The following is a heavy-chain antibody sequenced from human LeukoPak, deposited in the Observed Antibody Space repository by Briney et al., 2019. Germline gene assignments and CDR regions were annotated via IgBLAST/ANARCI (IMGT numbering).Heavy chain of an antibody. CDR1: GFPFTYFT. CDR3: ARVSALRSSGWFGVFDI. CDR2: ISGSNTTT. V-gene: IGHV3-23*01. J-gene: IGHJ4*02. D-gene: IGHD6-19*01. Sequence: GGSLRLSCAASGFPFTYFTLTWVRQAPGKGLEWVSGISGSNTTTYSADSVEGRFTISRDDSQNTLYLQMNSLRAEDTAIYYCARVSALRSSGWFGVFDIWGQGTLVTVSS.